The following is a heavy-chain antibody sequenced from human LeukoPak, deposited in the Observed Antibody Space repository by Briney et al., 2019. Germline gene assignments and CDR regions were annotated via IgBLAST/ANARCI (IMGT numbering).Heavy chain of an antibody. CDR1: GFTFSSYD. D-gene: IGHD2-8*01. V-gene: IGHV3-13*01. CDR3: ARATAGVVLDV. J-gene: IGHJ6*02. Sequence: GGSLRLSCAASGFTFSSYDMHWVRQATGKGLEWVSAIGTAGDTYYPGSVKGRFTISRENAKNSLYLQMNSLRAGDTAVYYCARATAGVVLDVWGQGTTVTVSS. CDR2: IGTAGDT.